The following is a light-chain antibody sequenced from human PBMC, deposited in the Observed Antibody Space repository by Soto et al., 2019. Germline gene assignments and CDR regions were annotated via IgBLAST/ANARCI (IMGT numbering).Light chain of an antibody. V-gene: IGLV1-51*01. CDR1: SSNIGNNY. J-gene: IGLJ2*01. Sequence: QSVLTQPPSMSAAPGQKVTISCSGSSSNIGNNYVSWYQQLPGTAPKLLIYDNNKRPSGIPDRFSGSKSGTSATLGITGLQTGDEADYYCETWDSNVSIVLFGGGTKLTVL. CDR3: ETWDSNVSIVL. CDR2: DNN.